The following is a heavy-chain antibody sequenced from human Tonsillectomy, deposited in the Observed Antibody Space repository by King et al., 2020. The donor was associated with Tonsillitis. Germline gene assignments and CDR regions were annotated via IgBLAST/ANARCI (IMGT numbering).Heavy chain of an antibody. CDR1: GGSFSGYY. CDR2: SNHSGST. J-gene: IGHJ3*01. CDR3: ATTNDCDGTPYAFDL. D-gene: IGHD2/OR15-2a*01. Sequence: VQLQQWGAGLLEPSETLSLTCAVYGGSFSGYYWSWIRRPPGKGLEWIGESNHSGSTNCNPSLKTRVTISVDTSKNQFSLKLNSVTAADTAVYYCATTNDCDGTPYAFDLGGQGTMVTVSS. V-gene: IGHV4-34*01.